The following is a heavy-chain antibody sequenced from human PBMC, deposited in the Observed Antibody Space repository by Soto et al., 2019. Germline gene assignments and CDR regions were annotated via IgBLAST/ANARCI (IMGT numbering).Heavy chain of an antibody. D-gene: IGHD2-15*01. V-gene: IGHV4-31*03. Sequence: LSETLSLTCTVSGGSISSGGYYWSWIRQHPGKGLEWIGYIYYSGSTYYNPSLKSRVTISVDTSKNQFSLKLSSVTAADTAVYYCARQVVVAATAAFDIWGQGTMVTVSS. CDR2: IYYSGST. CDR3: ARQVVVAATAAFDI. CDR1: GGSISSGGYY. J-gene: IGHJ3*02.